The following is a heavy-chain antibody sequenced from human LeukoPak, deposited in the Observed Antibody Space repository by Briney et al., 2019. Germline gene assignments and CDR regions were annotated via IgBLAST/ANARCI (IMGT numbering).Heavy chain of an antibody. J-gene: IGHJ4*02. Sequence: GGSLRLSCAASGFTFSDYYMSWIRQAPGKGLEWVAYITSSGDDIYYADSVKGRFTISRDNAKNALFLRMSSLSVEDTATYYCASDIVATSGDFWGQGTLVSVSS. V-gene: IGHV3-11*01. CDR3: ASDIVATSGDF. D-gene: IGHD5-12*01. CDR2: ITSSGDDI. CDR1: GFTFSDYY.